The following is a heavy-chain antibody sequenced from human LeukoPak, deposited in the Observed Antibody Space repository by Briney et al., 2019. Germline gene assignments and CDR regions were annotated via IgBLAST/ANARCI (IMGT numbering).Heavy chain of an antibody. CDR3: ARDLGGSSGWADY. CDR1: GYTFTSYY. CDR2: INPSGGST. Sequence: ASVKVSCKASGYTFTSYYMHWVRQAPGQGLEWMGIINPSGGSTSYAQKFQGRVTMTRDMSTSTAYMELSRLGSDDTAVYYCARDLGGSSGWADYWGQGTLVTVSS. D-gene: IGHD6-19*01. V-gene: IGHV1-46*01. J-gene: IGHJ4*02.